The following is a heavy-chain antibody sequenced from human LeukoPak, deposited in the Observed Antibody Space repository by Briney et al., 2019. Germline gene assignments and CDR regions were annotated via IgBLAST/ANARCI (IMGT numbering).Heavy chain of an antibody. CDR1: GYTFTSYG. J-gene: IGHJ4*02. D-gene: IGHD5-12*01. CDR3: ARSSGYDWRDYFDY. CDR2: ISAYNGNT. Sequence: ASVKVSCKASGYTFTSYGISWLRQAPGQGLEWMGWISAYNGNTNYAQKLQGRVTMTTDTSTSTAYMELRSLRSDDTAVYYCARSSGYDWRDYFDYWGQGTLVTVSS. V-gene: IGHV1-18*04.